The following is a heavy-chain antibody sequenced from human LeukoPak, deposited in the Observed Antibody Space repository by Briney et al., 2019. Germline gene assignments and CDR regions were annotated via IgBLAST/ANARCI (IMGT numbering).Heavy chain of an antibody. J-gene: IGHJ4*02. CDR1: GGSISSYY. V-gene: IGHV4-59*08. D-gene: IGHD5-18*01. CDR2: LHYSGST. CDR3: ARYSYGGFYFDY. Sequence: SETLSLTCTVSGGSISSYYWSWLRQPPGKGLEWIGYLHYSGSTTYNPSLKSRVTISLDTSKNQSSLKLSSVTAADTAVYYCARYSYGGFYFDYWGQGTLVTVSS.